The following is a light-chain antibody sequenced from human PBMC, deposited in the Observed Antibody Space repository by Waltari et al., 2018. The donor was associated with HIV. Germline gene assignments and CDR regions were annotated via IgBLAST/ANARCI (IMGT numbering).Light chain of an antibody. V-gene: IGKV1-33*01. CDR3: QHYDGLPIT. CDR1: QDIRNF. Sequence: DIQMTQSPSSLSASIGDRVTITCQASQDIRNFLNWYQQKAGKAPELLIHDASNLETGVPSRFSGSGSGTHFTLTISSVQPEDIATYFCQHYDGLPITFGPGTKLEVK. J-gene: IGKJ3*01. CDR2: DAS.